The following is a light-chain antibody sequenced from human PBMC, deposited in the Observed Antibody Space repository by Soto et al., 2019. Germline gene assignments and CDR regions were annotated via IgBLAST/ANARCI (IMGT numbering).Light chain of an antibody. Sequence: EIVMMQSPATLFVSPGGRATLSCMASQSISSDVACYQQKPGQAPRLLIYGASTSATGIPARFSGSGSGTECTLTISSLQSEDFAVYNCQQYNNWPQTFGQGTRLEIK. CDR3: QQYNNWPQT. J-gene: IGKJ5*01. CDR1: QSISSD. CDR2: GAS. V-gene: IGKV3-15*01.